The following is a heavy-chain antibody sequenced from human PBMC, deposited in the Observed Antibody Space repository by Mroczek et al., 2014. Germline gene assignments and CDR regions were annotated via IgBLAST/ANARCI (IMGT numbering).Heavy chain of an antibody. V-gene: IGHV4-34*01. CDR2: INHSGST. D-gene: IGHD4-17*01. Sequence: QVQLQQWGAGLLKPSETLSLTCAVYGGSFSGYYWSWIRQPPGKGLEWIGEINHSGSTNYNPSLKSRVTISVDTSKNQFSLKLSSVTAADTAVYYCARLTARGDYSSWGQGTLVTVSS. CDR3: ARLTARGDYSS. CDR1: GGSFSGYY. J-gene: IGHJ5*02.